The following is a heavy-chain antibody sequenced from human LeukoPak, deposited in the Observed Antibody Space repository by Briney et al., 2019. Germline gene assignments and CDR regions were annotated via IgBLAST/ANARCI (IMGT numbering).Heavy chain of an antibody. J-gene: IGHJ6*02. Sequence: PSETLSLTCTVSGGSISSGSYYWSWIRQPAGKGLEWIGRIYTSGSTNYNPSLKSRVTISVDTSKTQFSLKLSSVTAADTAVYYCARGRSEDYYGMDVWGQGTTVTVSS. V-gene: IGHV4-61*02. CDR1: GGSISSGSYY. D-gene: IGHD5-24*01. CDR2: IYTSGST. CDR3: ARGRSEDYYGMDV.